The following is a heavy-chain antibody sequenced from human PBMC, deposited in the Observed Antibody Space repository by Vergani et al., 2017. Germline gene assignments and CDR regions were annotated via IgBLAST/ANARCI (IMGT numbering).Heavy chain of an antibody. CDR3: ASDTHSGQRADR. Sequence: QLHESGPGLVKPSQTLSLTCTVSGGSFSTFCQSWTWLRHSSFNLLYWIGRIYTIFSTNYNPSLRILAIISVDASKKQFSLKLTSVTAADTAVYYCASDTHSGQRADRWGQGILVTVTS. CDR1: GGSFSTFCQS. V-gene: IGHV4-61*02. CDR2: IYTIFST. J-gene: IGHJ5*02. D-gene: IGHD6-19*01.